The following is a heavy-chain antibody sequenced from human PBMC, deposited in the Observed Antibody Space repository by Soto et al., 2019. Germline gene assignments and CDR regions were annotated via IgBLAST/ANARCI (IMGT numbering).Heavy chain of an antibody. CDR2: ISAYNGNT. CDR3: AKGVPYYYYMDV. CDR1: GYTFTSYG. D-gene: IGHD2-8*01. J-gene: IGHJ6*03. V-gene: IGHV1-18*01. Sequence: VASVKVSCKASGYTFTSYGISWVRQAPGQGLEWMGWISAYNGNTNYAQKLQGRVTMTTDTSTSTAYMEPRSLRSDDTAVYYCAKGVPYYYYMDVWGKGTTVTVPS.